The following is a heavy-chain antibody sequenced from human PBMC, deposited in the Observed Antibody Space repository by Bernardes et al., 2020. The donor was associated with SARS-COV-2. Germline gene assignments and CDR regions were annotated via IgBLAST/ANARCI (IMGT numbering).Heavy chain of an antibody. D-gene: IGHD6-13*01. CDR3: AKEQLIAAAGFVGDCGMDV. V-gene: IGHV3-23*01. CDR2: ISGSGGST. Sequence: GGSLRLSCAASGFTFSSYAMSWVRQAPGKGLEWVSAISGSGGSTYYADSVKGRFTISRDNSKNTLYLQMNSLRPEDTAVYYCAKEQLIAAAGFVGDCGMDVWGQGPTVTVSS. J-gene: IGHJ6*02. CDR1: GFTFSSYA.